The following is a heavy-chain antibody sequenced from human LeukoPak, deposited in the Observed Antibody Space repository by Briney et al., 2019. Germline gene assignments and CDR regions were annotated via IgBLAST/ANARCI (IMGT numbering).Heavy chain of an antibody. CDR2: ISSSSSTI. J-gene: IGHJ4*02. D-gene: IGHD2-2*01. Sequence: GGSLRLSCAASGFTFSSYSVNWVRQAPGKGLEWVSYISSSSSTIYYADSVKGQFTISRDNAKNSLYLQMNSLRAEDTAVYYCARGLAYCSSTSCRTFDYWGQGTLVTVSS. CDR3: ARGLAYCSSTSCRTFDY. V-gene: IGHV3-48*01. CDR1: GFTFSSYS.